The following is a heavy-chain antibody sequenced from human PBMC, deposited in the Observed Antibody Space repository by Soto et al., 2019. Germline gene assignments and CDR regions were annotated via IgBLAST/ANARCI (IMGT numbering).Heavy chain of an antibody. D-gene: IGHD3-3*01. CDR2: IIPIFGSP. CDR3: AREKFSNFFDP. J-gene: IGHJ5*02. CDR1: GGIFNSYA. V-gene: IGHV1-69*01. Sequence: QVHLVQSGAEVKKPGSSVKVSCKTSGGIFNSYALSWVRQAPGQGPEWMGQIIPIFGSPKYAQKFQGRLTISADESTNTAYMELSSLTSADTAMYFCAREKFSNFFDPWGQGTQVTVSS.